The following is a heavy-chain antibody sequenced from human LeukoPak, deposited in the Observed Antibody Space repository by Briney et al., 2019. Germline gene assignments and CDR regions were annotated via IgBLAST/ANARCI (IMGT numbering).Heavy chain of an antibody. CDR3: ARDYYDSSGYYPLYYFDY. D-gene: IGHD3-22*01. Sequence: ASVKVSCKASGYTFTGYYMHWVRQAPGQGLEWMGWINPNSGGTNYAQKFQGRVTMTRDTSISTAYMELSRLRSDDTAVYYCARDYYDSSGYYPLYYFDYWGQGTLVTVSS. V-gene: IGHV1-2*02. CDR1: GYTFTGYY. CDR2: INPNSGGT. J-gene: IGHJ4*02.